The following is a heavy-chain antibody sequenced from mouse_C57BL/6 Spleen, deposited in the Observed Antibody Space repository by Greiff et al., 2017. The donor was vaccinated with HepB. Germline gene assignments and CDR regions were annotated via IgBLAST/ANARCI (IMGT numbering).Heavy chain of an antibody. CDR1: GYTFTSYW. CDR3: AREVVYYGYYFDY. J-gene: IGHJ2*01. V-gene: IGHV1-64*01. D-gene: IGHD1-1*01. CDR2: IHPNSGST. Sequence: QVQLQQPGAELVKPGASVKLSCKASGYTFTSYWMHWVKQRPGQGLEWIGMIHPNSGSTNYNEKFKSKATLTVDKSSRTAYMQLSSLTSEDSAVYYCAREVVYYGYYFDYWGQGTTLTVSS.